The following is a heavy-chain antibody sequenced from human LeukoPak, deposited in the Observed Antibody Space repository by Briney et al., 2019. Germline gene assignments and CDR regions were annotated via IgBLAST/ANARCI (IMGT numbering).Heavy chain of an antibody. CDR2: ISGSDGST. J-gene: IGHJ5*02. CDR1: GFTFSNYA. Sequence: GGSLRLSCTASGFTFSNYAMSWVRQAPGKGLEWVSTISGSDGSTYYADSVKGRFTISRDNSKNTLYLQMNSLRAEDTAVYYCAKESVAGTNWFDPWGQGTLVTVSS. V-gene: IGHV3-23*01. D-gene: IGHD6-19*01. CDR3: AKESVAGTNWFDP.